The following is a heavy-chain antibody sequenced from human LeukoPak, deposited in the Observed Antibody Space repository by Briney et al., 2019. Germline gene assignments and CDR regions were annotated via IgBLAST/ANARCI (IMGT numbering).Heavy chain of an antibody. V-gene: IGHV3-74*01. CDR2: IKTDGSST. CDR3: ARGVSGTGPDI. Sequence: GGSLRLSCAASGFTFSSYWMHWVRQAPGKGLVWVSRIKTDGSSTDYADSVKGRFTISGDNAKNTMYLQMNSLRAEDTAVYYCARGVSGTGPDIWGLGTMVTVSS. D-gene: IGHD5/OR15-5a*01. CDR1: GFTFSSYW. J-gene: IGHJ3*02.